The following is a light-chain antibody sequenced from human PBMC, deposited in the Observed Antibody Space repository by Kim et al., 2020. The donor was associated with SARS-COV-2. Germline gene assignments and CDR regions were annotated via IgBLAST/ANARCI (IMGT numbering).Light chain of an antibody. J-gene: IGKJ1*01. V-gene: IGKV3-20*01. Sequence: EIVLTQSPGTLSLSPGERVTLSCRASQILSGSFLAWYQQKPGQAPRLLIYGASSRAPGIPDRFSGSGSGTGFTLSISRLEAEGFAVYYCLQYGTSPQTFGQGTKVDIK. CDR1: QILSGSF. CDR2: GAS. CDR3: LQYGTSPQT.